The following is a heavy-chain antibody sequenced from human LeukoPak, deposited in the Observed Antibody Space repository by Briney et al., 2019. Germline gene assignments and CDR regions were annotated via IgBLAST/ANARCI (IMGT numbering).Heavy chain of an antibody. V-gene: IGHV1-46*01. D-gene: IGHD5-24*01. CDR2: INPNDGIT. J-gene: IGHJ4*02. CDR1: GYTFTNYY. CDR3: ARVQGGYNHFDY. Sequence: ASVKLSCEASGYTFTNYYMHWERQPPAQGLEWMGIINPNDGITSYAQKFQGRVTMTRDTSTSTVYMELSSLRSEDTGVYYCARVQGGYNHFDYWGQGTLVTVSS.